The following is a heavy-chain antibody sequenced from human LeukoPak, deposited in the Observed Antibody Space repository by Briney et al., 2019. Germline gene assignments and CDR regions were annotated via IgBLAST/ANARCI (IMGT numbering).Heavy chain of an antibody. D-gene: IGHD2-2*01. CDR3: ARQAIHQLPEY. CDR1: GGSISGYY. J-gene: IGHJ1*01. V-gene: IGHV4-59*08. Sequence: PSETLSLTCAVSGGSISGYYWSWIRQSSDKGLEWIGYIYYRGYTNYNPSLKSRVTISVDTSKNQFSLNLSSVTAADTAVYYCARQAIHQLPEYWGQGTLVTVSS. CDR2: IYYRGYT.